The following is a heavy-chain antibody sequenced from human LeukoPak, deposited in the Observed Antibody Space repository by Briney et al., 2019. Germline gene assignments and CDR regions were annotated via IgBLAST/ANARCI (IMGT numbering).Heavy chain of an antibody. CDR2: IKQDGSEK. CDR1: GFTFSSYW. CDR3: ARGRPDGLIMLRDRWNYFDY. Sequence: PGGSLRLSCAASGFTFSSYWMSWVRQAPGKGLEWVANIKQDGSEKNYVDSVKGRFTISRDNAKNSLYLQMNSLRAEDTAVYYCARGRPDGLIMLRDRWNYFDYWGQGTLVTVSS. J-gene: IGHJ4*02. D-gene: IGHD3-10*01. V-gene: IGHV3-7*04.